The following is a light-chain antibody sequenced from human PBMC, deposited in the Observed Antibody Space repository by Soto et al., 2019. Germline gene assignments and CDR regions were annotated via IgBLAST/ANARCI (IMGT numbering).Light chain of an antibody. CDR3: QQYNNWPRT. J-gene: IGKJ1*01. V-gene: IGKV3-15*01. CDR1: QSVNSN. CDR2: GAS. Sequence: EIVMTQSPATLSVSPGERATLSCRASQSVNSNLAWYQQKSGQAPRLLIYGASTRATGIPARFSGSGSGTEFTLTISSLQSEDFAVYYCQQYNNWPRTFGQGTKV.